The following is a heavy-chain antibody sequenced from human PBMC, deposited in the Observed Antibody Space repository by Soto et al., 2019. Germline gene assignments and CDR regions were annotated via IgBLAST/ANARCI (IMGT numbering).Heavy chain of an antibody. Sequence: QVQLQESGPGLVRPSETLSLTCTVSGGSITSGDYHWNWIRQPPGKGLEWIAYTYYNGNSYYSPSLRSRAPISLDTSKNQFSLRLSSVTATDTAVYFCASLPGYYENAGSDYWGQGTLVAVSP. J-gene: IGHJ4*02. CDR1: GGSITSGDYH. V-gene: IGHV4-30-4*01. CDR3: ASLPGYYENAGSDY. CDR2: TYYNGNS. D-gene: IGHD3-22*01.